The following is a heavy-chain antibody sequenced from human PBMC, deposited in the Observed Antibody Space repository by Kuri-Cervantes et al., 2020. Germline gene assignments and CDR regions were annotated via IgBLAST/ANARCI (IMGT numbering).Heavy chain of an antibody. V-gene: IGHV1-69*13. CDR3: ARDGGSSSGPGNYYFDY. D-gene: IGHD6-6*01. CDR1: GGTFNSYA. CDR2: IIPIFGTA. Sequence: SVKVSCKASGGTFNSYAISWVRQAPGQGLEWMGGIIPIFGTANYAQKFQGRVTITADESTSTAYMELSSLRSEDTAVYYCARDGGSSSGPGNYYFDYWGQGTLVTVSS. J-gene: IGHJ4*02.